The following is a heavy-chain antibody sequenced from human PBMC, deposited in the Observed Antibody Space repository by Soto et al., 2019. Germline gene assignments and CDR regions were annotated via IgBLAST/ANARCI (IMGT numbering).Heavy chain of an antibody. CDR1: GFTFSSYA. V-gene: IGHV3-30-3*01. D-gene: IGHD1-26*01. J-gene: IGHJ4*02. Sequence: QVQLVESGGGVVQPGRSLRLSCAASGFTFSSYAMHWVRQAPGKGLEWVAVISYDGSNKYYADSVKGRFTISRDNSKNTLYLQMNSLRAEDTAVYYCARDLGSADSVSYGDFDYWGQGTLVTVSS. CDR3: ARDLGSADSVSYGDFDY. CDR2: ISYDGSNK.